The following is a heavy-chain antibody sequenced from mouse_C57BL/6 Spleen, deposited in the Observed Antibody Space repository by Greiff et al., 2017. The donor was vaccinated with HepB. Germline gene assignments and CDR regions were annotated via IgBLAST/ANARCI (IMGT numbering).Heavy chain of an antibody. V-gene: IGHV1-78*01. D-gene: IGHD2-2*01. CDR3: ASSSTMVTRYAMDY. CDR2: IYPRDGST. CDR1: GYTFTDHT. Sequence: VQLQQSDAALVKPGASVKISCKVSGYTFTDHTIHWMKQRPEQGLEWIGYIYPRDGSTKYNEKFKGKATLTADKSSSTAYMQLNSLTSEDPAVYFWASSSTMVTRYAMDYWGQGTSVTVSS. J-gene: IGHJ4*01.